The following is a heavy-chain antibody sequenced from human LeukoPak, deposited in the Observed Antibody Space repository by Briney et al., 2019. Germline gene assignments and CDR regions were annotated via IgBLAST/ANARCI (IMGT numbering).Heavy chain of an antibody. V-gene: IGHV4-31*03. CDR2: IYYSGST. CDR3: ARGHGYCSRTSCYASATFDP. J-gene: IGHJ5*02. D-gene: IGHD2-2*01. CDR1: GGSISSGGYY. Sequence: PSQTLSLTCTVSGGSISSGGYYWSWIRQHPGKGLEWIGYIYYSGSTYYNPSLKSRVTISVDTSKNQFSLKLSSVTAADTAVYYCARGHGYCSRTSCYASATFDPWGQGTLVTVSS.